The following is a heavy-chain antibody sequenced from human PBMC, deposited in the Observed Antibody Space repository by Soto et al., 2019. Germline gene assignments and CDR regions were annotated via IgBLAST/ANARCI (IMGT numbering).Heavy chain of an antibody. Sequence: SETLSLTCAVYGGSFSGYYWSWIRQPPGKGLEWIGEINHSGSTNYNPSLKSRVTISVDTSKNQFSLKLSSVTAADTAVYYCARELYDFWSGYYYFDYWGQGTLVTVSS. CDR1: GGSFSGYY. D-gene: IGHD3-3*01. V-gene: IGHV4-34*01. CDR2: INHSGST. J-gene: IGHJ4*02. CDR3: ARELYDFWSGYYYFDY.